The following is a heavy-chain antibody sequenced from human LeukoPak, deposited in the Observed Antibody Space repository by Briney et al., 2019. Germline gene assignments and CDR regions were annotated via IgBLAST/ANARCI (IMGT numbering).Heavy chain of an antibody. Sequence: SETLSLACTVSGGSISSYYWSWIRQPPGKGLEWIGYIYYSGSTNYNPSLKSRVTISVDTSKNQFSLKLSSVTAADTAVYYCALVGATDDYWGQGTLVTVSS. CDR1: GGSISSYY. V-gene: IGHV4-59*01. D-gene: IGHD1-26*01. J-gene: IGHJ4*02. CDR2: IYYSGST. CDR3: ALVGATDDY.